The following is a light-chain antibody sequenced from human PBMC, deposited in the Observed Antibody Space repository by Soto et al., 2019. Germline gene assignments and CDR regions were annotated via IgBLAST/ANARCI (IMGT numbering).Light chain of an antibody. Sequence: SYVLTQPPSVSVAPGQTARITCGGNNIGRKSVHWYQQKPGQAPVLVVYDDTDRPSGIPERFSGSNSGNTAALTISRVEAGHEADYYCQVWDSSSDHYVFGTGTKLTVL. CDR3: QVWDSSSDHYV. CDR1: NIGRKS. CDR2: DDT. J-gene: IGLJ1*01. V-gene: IGLV3-21*02.